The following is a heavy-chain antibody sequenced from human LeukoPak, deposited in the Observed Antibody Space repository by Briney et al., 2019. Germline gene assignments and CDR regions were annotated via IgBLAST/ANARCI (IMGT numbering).Heavy chain of an antibody. CDR2: IYSGGST. CDR1: GFTFSSYA. J-gene: IGHJ6*03. D-gene: IGHD2-2*01. CDR3: AITPVVPAATYYYMDV. V-gene: IGHV3-53*01. Sequence: PGGSLRLSCAASGFTFSSYAMSWVCQAPGKGLEWVSVIYSGGSTYYADSVKGRFTISRDNSKNTLYLQMNSLRAKDTAVYYCAITPVVPAATYYYMDVWGKGTTVTVSS.